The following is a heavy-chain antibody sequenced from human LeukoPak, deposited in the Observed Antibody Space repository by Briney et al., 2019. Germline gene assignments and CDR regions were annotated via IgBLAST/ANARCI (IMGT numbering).Heavy chain of an antibody. CDR3: ARVILGGSGSYYVVGWFDP. CDR1: GFIFTSYG. J-gene: IGHJ5*02. CDR2: ISAYNGNT. D-gene: IGHD3-10*01. Sequence: ASVKVSCKASGFIFTSYGISWVRQAPGQGLEWMGWISAYNGNTNYAQKLQGRVTMTTDTSTSTAYMELRSLRSDDTAVYYCARVILGGSGSYYVVGWFDPWGQGTLVTVSS. V-gene: IGHV1-18*01.